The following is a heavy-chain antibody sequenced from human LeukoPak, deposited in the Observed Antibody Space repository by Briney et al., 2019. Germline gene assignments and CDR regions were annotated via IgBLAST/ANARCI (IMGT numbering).Heavy chain of an antibody. J-gene: IGHJ3*02. Sequence: PSETLSLTCTVSGGSISSSSYYWGWIRQPPGKGLEWIGSIYYSGSTYYNPSLKSRVTISVDTSKNRFSLKLSSVTAADTAVYYCARSGYYYSYAFDIWGQGTMVTVSS. CDR3: ARSGYYYSYAFDI. CDR1: GGSISSSSYY. V-gene: IGHV4-39*01. CDR2: IYYSGST. D-gene: IGHD3-22*01.